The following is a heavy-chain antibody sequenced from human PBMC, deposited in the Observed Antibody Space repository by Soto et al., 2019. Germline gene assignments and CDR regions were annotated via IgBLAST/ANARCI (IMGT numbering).Heavy chain of an antibody. D-gene: IGHD3-16*01. Sequence: QAHLEQSGAEVKRPGASVKVSCKASGYTFSDFDINWLRQASGQGPEWMGWMNAKSGDTFFAQRFQGKFNMTWDTSLSTAYMEACSLPSDDTAMYYCARGNPFNYAGFDVWGQGTTVAVSS. CDR3: ARGNPFNYAGFDV. CDR1: GYTFSDFD. J-gene: IGHJ6*02. CDR2: MNAKSGDT. V-gene: IGHV1-8*01.